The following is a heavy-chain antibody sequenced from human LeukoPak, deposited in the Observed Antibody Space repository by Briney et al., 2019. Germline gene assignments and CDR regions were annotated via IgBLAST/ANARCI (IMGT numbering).Heavy chain of an antibody. CDR1: GFTFSSYA. Sequence: GGSLRLSCAASGFTFSSYAMSWVRQAPGEGLEWVSAISGSGGSTYYADSVKGRFTISRDNSKNTLYLQMNSLRAEDTAVYYCAKDRVATIGYFDYWGQGTLVTVSS. V-gene: IGHV3-23*01. D-gene: IGHD5-12*01. CDR2: ISGSGGST. CDR3: AKDRVATIGYFDY. J-gene: IGHJ4*02.